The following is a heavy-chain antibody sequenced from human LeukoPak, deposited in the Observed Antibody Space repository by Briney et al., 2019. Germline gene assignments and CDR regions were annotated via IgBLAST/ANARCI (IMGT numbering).Heavy chain of an antibody. CDR2: INAGNGNT. J-gene: IGHJ6*02. D-gene: IGHD2-2*01. Sequence: ASVKVSCKASGYTFTSYAMHWVRQAPGQRLEWMGWINAGNGNTKYSQKFQGRVTITRDTSASTAYIELSSLRSEDTAVYYCARENVVVVPAAPPSYYGMDVWGQGTTVTVSS. V-gene: IGHV1-3*01. CDR1: GYTFTSYA. CDR3: ARENVVVVPAAPPSYYGMDV.